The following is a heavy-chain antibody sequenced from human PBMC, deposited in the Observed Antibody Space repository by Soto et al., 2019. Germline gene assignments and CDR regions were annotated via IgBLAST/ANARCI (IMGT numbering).Heavy chain of an antibody. CDR3: ARIGDPKNSSGWRVSDY. D-gene: IGHD6-19*01. CDR2: ISAYNGNT. V-gene: IGHV1-18*01. Sequence: QVQLVPSGAEVKKPGASVKVSCKASGYTFTSYGISWVRQAPVQGLEWMGWISAYNGNTNYAQKLQGRVNMTTDTSTSTAYMELRSLRSDDTAVYYCARIGDPKNSSGWRVSDYWGQGTLVTVSS. J-gene: IGHJ4*02. CDR1: GYTFTSYG.